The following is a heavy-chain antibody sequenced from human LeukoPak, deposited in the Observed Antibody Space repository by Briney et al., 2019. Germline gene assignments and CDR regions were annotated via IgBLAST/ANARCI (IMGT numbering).Heavy chain of an antibody. CDR1: GGSISSYY. CDR3: ARDSSVAGNFDY. D-gene: IGHD6-19*01. J-gene: IGHJ4*02. Sequence: PSETLSLTRTVSGGSISSYYWSWIRQPPGKGLEWIGYIYYSGSTNYNPSLKSRVTISVDTSKNQFSLKLSSVTAADTAVYYCARDSSVAGNFDYWGQGTLVTVSS. CDR2: IYYSGST. V-gene: IGHV4-59*01.